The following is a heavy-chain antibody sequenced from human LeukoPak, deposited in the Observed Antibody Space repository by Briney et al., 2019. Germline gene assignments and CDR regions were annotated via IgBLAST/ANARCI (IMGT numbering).Heavy chain of an antibody. J-gene: IGHJ4*02. CDR3: AKDKHYYDSSGFPPKD. V-gene: IGHV3-21*01. CDR2: ISSGSRYK. Sequence: PGGSLRLSCAASGFTFRSDSMKWVRQAPRKGLEWVSSISSGSRYKYYADSVKGRFTISRDNAKNSLYLQMNSLRAGDTAVYYCAKDKHYYDSSGFPPKDWGQGTLVTVSS. CDR1: GFTFRSDS. D-gene: IGHD3-22*01.